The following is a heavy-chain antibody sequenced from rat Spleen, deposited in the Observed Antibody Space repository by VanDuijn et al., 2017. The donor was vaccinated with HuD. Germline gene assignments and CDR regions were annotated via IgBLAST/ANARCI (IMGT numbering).Heavy chain of an antibody. CDR3: TRRGFLSDWYFDF. CDR2: ISYEGSST. CDR1: GFTFSDYY. V-gene: IGHV5-22*01. J-gene: IGHJ1*01. Sequence: EVQLVESGGGLVQPGRSLKLSCAASGFTFSDYYMAWVRQAPKKGLEWVASISYEGSSTYYGDSVKGRFTISRDNAKSTLYLQMNSLRSEDTATYFCTRRGFLSDWYFDFWGPGTMVTVSS. D-gene: IGHD4-4*01.